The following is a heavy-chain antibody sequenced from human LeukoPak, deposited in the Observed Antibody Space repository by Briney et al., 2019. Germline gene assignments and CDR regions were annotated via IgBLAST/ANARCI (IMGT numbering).Heavy chain of an antibody. Sequence: GGSLRLSCAASGFSFSSYAMTWARQAPGKGLEWVSAISGSGSNAYYADSVKGRFTISRDNSKNTLYLQMNSLRAEDTAIYYCANWVEGCLQYFDYWGQGALVTVSS. J-gene: IGHJ4*02. D-gene: IGHD5/OR15-5a*01. CDR1: GFSFSSYA. V-gene: IGHV3-23*01. CDR3: ANWVEGCLQYFDY. CDR2: ISGSGSNA.